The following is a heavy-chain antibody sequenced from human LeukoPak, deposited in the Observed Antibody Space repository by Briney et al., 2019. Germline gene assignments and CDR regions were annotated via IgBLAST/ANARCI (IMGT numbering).Heavy chain of an antibody. CDR2: IAPSSGTT. D-gene: IGHD3-10*01. V-gene: IGHV1-46*01. J-gene: IGHJ4*02. CDR3: ARASGSSAVPFDY. CDR1: GYTFTSNY. Sequence: ASVKVSCKASGYTFTSNYMHWVRQAPGQGLEWMGVIAPSSGTTSYAQKFQGRVTMTRDTSTRTLYMELRSLTSEDTAVYYCARASGSSAVPFDYWGQGTLVTVSS.